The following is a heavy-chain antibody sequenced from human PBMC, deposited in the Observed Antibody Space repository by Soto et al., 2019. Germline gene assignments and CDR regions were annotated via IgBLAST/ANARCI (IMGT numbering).Heavy chain of an antibody. D-gene: IGHD3-16*01. J-gene: IGHJ6*02. CDR2: IIPIFATA. Sequence: QVQLVQSGAEVKKPGSSVKVSCKASGGTFSSYAINWVRQAPGQGLEWMGGIIPIFATADYAQKFQVRVTITADESTSTAYMELSSLRSEDTAVYYCAQCLLGVNYYYSMDVWGQGTTVTVSS. CDR1: GGTFSSYA. CDR3: AQCLLGVNYYYSMDV. V-gene: IGHV1-69*12.